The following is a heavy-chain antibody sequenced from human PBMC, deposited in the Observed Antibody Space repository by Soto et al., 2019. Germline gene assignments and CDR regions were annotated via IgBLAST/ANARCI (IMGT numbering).Heavy chain of an antibody. CDR3: TRHHKYACDY. Sequence: EVQLVESGGGLVQPGGSLKLSCAASGFTFSGSAMHWVRQASGKGLEWVGRIRSKANSYATAYAASVKGRFTISRDNSKNTAYLQMNSLRTEDTAVYYCTRHHKYACDYWGQGTLVTVSS. J-gene: IGHJ4*02. CDR2: IRSKANSYAT. CDR1: GFTFSGSA. V-gene: IGHV3-73*01. D-gene: IGHD2-8*01.